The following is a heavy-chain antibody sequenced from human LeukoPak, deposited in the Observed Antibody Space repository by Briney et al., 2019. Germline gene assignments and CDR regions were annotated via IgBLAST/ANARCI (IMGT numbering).Heavy chain of an antibody. D-gene: IGHD3-16*01. V-gene: IGHV4-39*07. CDR1: GGSISSSSYY. CDR2: VYYSGST. Sequence: PSETLSLTCTVSGGSISSSSYYWGWIRQPPGKGLEWIGTVYYSGSTYYNPSLESRVTISVDTSKNQFSLKLSSVTAADTAVYYCARDRPIHAYNDYLWGTFPPTSFDYWGQGSLVTVSS. CDR3: ARDRPIHAYNDYLWGTFPPTSFDY. J-gene: IGHJ4*02.